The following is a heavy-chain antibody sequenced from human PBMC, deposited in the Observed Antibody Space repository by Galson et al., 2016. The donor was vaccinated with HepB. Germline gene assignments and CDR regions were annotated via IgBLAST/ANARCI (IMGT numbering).Heavy chain of an antibody. D-gene: IGHD2/OR15-2a*01. V-gene: IGHV2-70*02. CDR2: IDWDDDK. J-gene: IGHJ3*02. CDR3: ARPSHLSDSAFDI. CDR1: GFSLSTSGMC. Sequence: PALVKPTQTLTLTCTFSGFSLSTSGMCVTWIRQPPGKALEWLGIIDWDDDKDYSTSLKTRLTISKDTSKNQVVLTMTNMDPEDTAVYYCARPSHLSDSAFDIWGQGTMVTVSS.